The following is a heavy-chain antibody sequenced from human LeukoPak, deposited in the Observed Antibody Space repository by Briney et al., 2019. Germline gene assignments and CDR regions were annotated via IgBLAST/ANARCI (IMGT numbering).Heavy chain of an antibody. Sequence: SETLSLTCTVSGGSISSYYWSWIRQPAGKELEWIGRISSSGSTNCNPFLKSRVTMSVDTPKNQFSLKLSSVTAADTAIYYCARGELDSSGWLRFGYWGQGTLVTVSS. CDR2: ISSSGST. CDR1: GGSISSYY. J-gene: IGHJ4*02. V-gene: IGHV4-4*07. D-gene: IGHD6-19*01. CDR3: ARGELDSSGWLRFGY.